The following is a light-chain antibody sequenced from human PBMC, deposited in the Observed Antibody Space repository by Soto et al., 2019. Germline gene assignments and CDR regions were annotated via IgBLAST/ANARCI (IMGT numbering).Light chain of an antibody. Sequence: EIVLTQSPATLSLSPGERATLSCRASQSVSSYLAWYQQKPGQAPRLLIYDASNRATGIPARFSGSGSGTDFTLTISSLEPEDFAVYYCQQRSSWLTFGGGTTVEI. V-gene: IGKV3-11*01. CDR1: QSVSSY. CDR3: QQRSSWLT. CDR2: DAS. J-gene: IGKJ4*02.